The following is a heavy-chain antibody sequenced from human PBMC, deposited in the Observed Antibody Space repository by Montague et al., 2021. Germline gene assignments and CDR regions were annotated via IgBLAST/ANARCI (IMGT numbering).Heavy chain of an antibody. D-gene: IGHD2-8*01. Sequence: RLSCAASGFTFSSYWMAWVRQAPGKGLEWVANINQDGNDKYYVDSVRGRFTISRDNAKKSLYLQMNSLRVDDMAVYYCANTKMDYWGQGMLVIVS. CDR3: ANTKMDY. CDR2: INQDGNDK. V-gene: IGHV3-7*01. CDR1: GFTFSSYW. J-gene: IGHJ4*02.